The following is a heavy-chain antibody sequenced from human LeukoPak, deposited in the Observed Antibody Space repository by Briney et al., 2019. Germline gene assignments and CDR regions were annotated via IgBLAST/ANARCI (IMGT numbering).Heavy chain of an antibody. Sequence: ASVKVSCKASGYTFTGYYMHWVRQAPGQGLEWMGWINPNSGGTNYAQKFQGRVTMTRDTFISTAYMELSRLRSDDTAVYYCARGYCSSTSCGPDYWGQGTLVTVSS. D-gene: IGHD2-2*01. J-gene: IGHJ4*02. V-gene: IGHV1-2*02. CDR2: INPNSGGT. CDR1: GYTFTGYY. CDR3: ARGYCSSTSCGPDY.